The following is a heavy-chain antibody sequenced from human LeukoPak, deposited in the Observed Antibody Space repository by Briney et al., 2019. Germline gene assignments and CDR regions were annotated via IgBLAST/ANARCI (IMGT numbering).Heavy chain of an antibody. Sequence: ASVKVSCKASGYTFTSYGISWVRQAPGQGLEWMGWISAYNGNTNYAQKLQGRVTMTTDTSTSTVYMELRSLRSDDTAVYYCARDKYQLLLGGFDPWGQGTLVTVSS. V-gene: IGHV1-18*01. D-gene: IGHD2-2*01. CDR1: GYTFTSYG. J-gene: IGHJ5*02. CDR3: ARDKYQLLLGGFDP. CDR2: ISAYNGNT.